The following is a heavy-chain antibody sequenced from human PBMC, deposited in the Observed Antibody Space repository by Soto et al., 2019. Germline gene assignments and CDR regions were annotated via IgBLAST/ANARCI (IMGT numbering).Heavy chain of an antibody. CDR3: AADNGDYGDYYYYGMDV. J-gene: IGHJ6*02. V-gene: IGHV1-58*01. CDR1: GFTFTSSA. D-gene: IGHD4-17*01. Sequence: EASVKVSCKASGFTFTSSAVQWVRQARGQRLEWIGWIVVGSGNTNYAQKFQERVTITRDMSTSTAYMELSSLRSEDTAVYYCAADNGDYGDYYYYGMDVWGQGTTVTVSS. CDR2: IVVGSGNT.